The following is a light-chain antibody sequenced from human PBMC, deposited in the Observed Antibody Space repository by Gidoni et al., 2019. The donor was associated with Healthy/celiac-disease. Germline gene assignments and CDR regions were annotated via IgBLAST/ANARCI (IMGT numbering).Light chain of an antibody. Sequence: DIEMTQSPASLSASVGDRVTITCRASQGIRNDLGWYQQKPGKAPKRLIYAASSLRSGVPSRFSGSGSATAFTLPISSLQPADFAAYYCRQQNSYPPPFGGGTKVEIK. J-gene: IGKJ4*01. CDR3: RQQNSYPPP. V-gene: IGKV1-17*01. CDR1: QGIRND. CDR2: AAS.